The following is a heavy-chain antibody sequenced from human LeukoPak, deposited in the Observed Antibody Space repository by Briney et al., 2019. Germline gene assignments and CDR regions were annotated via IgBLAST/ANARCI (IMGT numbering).Heavy chain of an antibody. CDR2: ISYIGST. Sequence: PSETLSLTCTVSGGSISTHYWTWIRQPPGKGLEWIGYISYIGSTNYSPSLKSRVTFSVDTSKNRFSLRLSSVTAADTAVYYCARDQTTVTKGFDIWGQGTVVTVSS. CDR1: GGSISTHY. V-gene: IGHV4-59*11. J-gene: IGHJ3*02. CDR3: ARDQTTVTKGFDI. D-gene: IGHD4-17*01.